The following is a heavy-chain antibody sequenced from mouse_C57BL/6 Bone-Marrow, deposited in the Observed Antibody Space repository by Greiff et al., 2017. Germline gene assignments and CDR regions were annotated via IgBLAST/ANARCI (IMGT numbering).Heavy chain of an antibody. D-gene: IGHD2-4*01. J-gene: IGHJ1*03. CDR2: ISSGGSYT. V-gene: IGHV5-6*02. CDR3: ARDDYDGYFDV. CDR1: GFTFSSYG. Sequence: DVMLVESGGDLVKPGGSLKLSCAASGFTFSSYGMSWVRQTPDKRLEWVATISSGGSYTYYPDSVKGRFIISRDNAKNTLYLQMSRLKSEDTAMYYGARDDYDGYFDVWGTGTTVTVSS.